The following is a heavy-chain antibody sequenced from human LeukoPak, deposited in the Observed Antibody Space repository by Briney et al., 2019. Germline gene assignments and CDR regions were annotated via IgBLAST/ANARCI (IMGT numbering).Heavy chain of an antibody. V-gene: IGHV3-53*04. Sequence: GGSLRLSCAASGFTVSTNCMTWVRQAPGKGLEWVSTIYSGGATYYADSVMGRFTISRHNSRNTLYLQMNSLRAEDTAVYYCARVDTVMAYYFDLWGQGTLVTVSS. CDR3: ARVDTVMAYYFDL. J-gene: IGHJ4*02. CDR1: GFTVSTNC. D-gene: IGHD5-18*01. CDR2: IYSGGAT.